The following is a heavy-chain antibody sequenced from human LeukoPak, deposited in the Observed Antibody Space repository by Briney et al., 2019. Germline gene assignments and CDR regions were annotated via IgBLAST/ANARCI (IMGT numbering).Heavy chain of an antibody. CDR2: ISSSGSTI. J-gene: IGHJ3*02. Sequence: GGSLRLSCAASGFTFSSYEMNWVRQAPGKGLEWVSYISSSGSTIYYADSVKGRFTISRDNAKNSLYLQMNSLRAEDTAVYYCARDSRVGYCSGGSCYKADAFDIWGQGTMVTVSS. CDR1: GFTFSSYE. V-gene: IGHV3-48*03. CDR3: ARDSRVGYCSGGSCYKADAFDI. D-gene: IGHD2-15*01.